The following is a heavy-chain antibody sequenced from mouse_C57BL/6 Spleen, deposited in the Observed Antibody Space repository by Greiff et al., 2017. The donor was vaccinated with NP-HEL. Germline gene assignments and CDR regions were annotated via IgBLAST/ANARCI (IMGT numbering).Heavy chain of an antibody. CDR3: ARPMAVVDGAMDY. CDR2: ISSGGSYT. V-gene: IGHV5-6*01. Sequence: EVKVVESGGDLVKPGGSLKLSCAASGFTFSSYGMSWVRQTPDKRLEWVATISSGGSYTYYPDSVKGRFTISRDNAKNTLYLQMSSLKSEDTAMYYCARPMAVVDGAMDYWGQGTSVTVSS. CDR1: GFTFSSYG. D-gene: IGHD1-1*01. J-gene: IGHJ4*01.